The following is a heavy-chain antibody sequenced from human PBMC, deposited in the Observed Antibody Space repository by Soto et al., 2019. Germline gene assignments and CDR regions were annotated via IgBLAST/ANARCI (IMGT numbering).Heavy chain of an antibody. Sequence: GASVKVSCKASGYTFTSYGISWVRQAPGQGLEWMGWISAYNGNTNYAQKLQGRVTMTTDTSTSTAYMELRSLRSDDTAVYYCARDRTPFAPPARSHPDYCGQGPLVTVSS. CDR1: GYTFTSYG. J-gene: IGHJ4*02. CDR3: ARDRTPFAPPARSHPDY. V-gene: IGHV1-18*01. CDR2: ISAYNGNT. D-gene: IGHD2-2*01.